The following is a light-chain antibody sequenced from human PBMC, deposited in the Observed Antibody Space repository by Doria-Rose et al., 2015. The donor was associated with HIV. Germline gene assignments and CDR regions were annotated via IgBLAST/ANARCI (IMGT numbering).Light chain of an antibody. Sequence: EIVLTQSPGTLSLSPGERATLSCRASQSFSSTYLAWYQQKPGQAPRLLIYDGSTRATGIPDRFSGSGSGTDFTLTINRLEPEDFALYYCHQYGTSWTFGQGTKVE. CDR1: QSFSSTY. CDR2: DGS. V-gene: IGKV3-20*01. J-gene: IGKJ1*01. CDR3: HQYGTSWT.